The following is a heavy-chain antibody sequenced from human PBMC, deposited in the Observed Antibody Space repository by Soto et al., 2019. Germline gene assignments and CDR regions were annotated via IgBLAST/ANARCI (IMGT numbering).Heavy chain of an antibody. CDR1: GFTFSSYS. CDR3: ARASGDYYDSSGSPGDY. D-gene: IGHD3-22*01. J-gene: IGHJ4*02. CDR2: ISSSSSYI. Sequence: GGSLRLSCAASGFTFSSYSMNWVRQAPGKGLEWVSSISSSSSYIYYADSVKGRFTISRDNSKNTLYLQMNSLRAEDTAVYYCARASGDYYDSSGSPGDYWGQGTLVTVSS. V-gene: IGHV3-21*01.